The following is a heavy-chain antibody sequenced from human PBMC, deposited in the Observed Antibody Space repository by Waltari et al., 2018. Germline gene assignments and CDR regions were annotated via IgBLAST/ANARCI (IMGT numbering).Heavy chain of an antibody. J-gene: IGHJ4*02. CDR3: ARDRGRGIYLDS. V-gene: IGHV4-4*02. CDR2: IQRSGRT. CDR1: GESMSSGDW. D-gene: IGHD2-15*01. Sequence: QMQMQESGPGLAKPSETLSVTCTVSGESMSSGDWWSWVRQSPEKGLEWIGQIQRSGRTHYNPSFESRVSISVDPSSNQFSLRMTSTTAADTAVYYCARDRGRGIYLDSWGRGTLVTVSA.